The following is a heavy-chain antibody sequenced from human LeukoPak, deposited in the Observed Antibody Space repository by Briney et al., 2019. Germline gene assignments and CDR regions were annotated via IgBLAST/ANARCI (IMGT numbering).Heavy chain of an antibody. Sequence: TGGSLRLSCAASGFTFSSYEMNWVRQAPGKGLEWVSYISSSGSTIYYADSVKGRFTISRDNSKNTLFLQMNSLRDEDTAIYYCARVQGGGFRTADYWGQGTLVAVSS. CDR2: ISSSGSTI. V-gene: IGHV3-48*03. D-gene: IGHD1-14*01. J-gene: IGHJ4*02. CDR1: GFTFSSYE. CDR3: ARVQGGGFRTADY.